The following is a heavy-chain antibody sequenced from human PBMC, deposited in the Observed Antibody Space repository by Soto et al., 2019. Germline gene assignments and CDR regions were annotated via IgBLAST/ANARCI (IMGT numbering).Heavy chain of an antibody. Sequence: QVQLVESGGGVVQPGRSLRLSCAASGFTFSNYGMHWVRQAPGKGLEWVAVISYDENNKHYADSVKGRFTISRDNSKNTLYLQMNSLRAEDTDVYYCAKDLLRYFDWSPEDYWGQGTLVTVSS. V-gene: IGHV3-30*18. CDR2: ISYDENNK. CDR1: GFTFSNYG. J-gene: IGHJ4*02. CDR3: AKDLLRYFDWSPEDY. D-gene: IGHD3-9*01.